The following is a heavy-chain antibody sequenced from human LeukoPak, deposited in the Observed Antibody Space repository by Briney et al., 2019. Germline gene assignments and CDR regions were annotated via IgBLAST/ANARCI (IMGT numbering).Heavy chain of an antibody. CDR1: GFTFSSYA. Sequence: GGSLRLSCAASGFTFSSYAMSWVHQAPGKGLEWVSAISGGGGGTYYADSVKGRFTISRDNSKNTLYLQMNSLRAEDTAVYYCAKDRTEVPGYWGQGTLVTVSS. CDR2: ISGGGGGT. J-gene: IGHJ4*02. V-gene: IGHV3-23*01. CDR3: AKDRTEVPGY. D-gene: IGHD2-2*01.